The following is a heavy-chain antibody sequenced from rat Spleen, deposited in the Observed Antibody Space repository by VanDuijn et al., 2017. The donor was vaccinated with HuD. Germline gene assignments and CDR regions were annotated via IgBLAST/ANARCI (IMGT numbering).Heavy chain of an antibody. Sequence: QVHLKESGPGLVQPSQTLSLTCTVSGFSLSRHGVIWVRQPPGKGLEWMGVIWGDGSTDYNSALKSRLSISRDTSKSQVFLKMNSLQTDDTAKYFCARQLYYGYNHFDYWGQGLMVTVSS. CDR2: IWGDGST. J-gene: IGHJ2*01. CDR1: GFSLSRHG. D-gene: IGHD1-9*01. V-gene: IGHV2-13*01. CDR3: ARQLYYGYNHFDY.